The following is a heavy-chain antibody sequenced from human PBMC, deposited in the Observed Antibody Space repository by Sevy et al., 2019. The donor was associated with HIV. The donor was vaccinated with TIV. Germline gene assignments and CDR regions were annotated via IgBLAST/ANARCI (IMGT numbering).Heavy chain of an antibody. CDR2: ISSSSSYI. J-gene: IGHJ4*02. V-gene: IGHV3-21*01. CDR1: GFTFSSYS. CDR3: ARAPIYSSSSGDY. D-gene: IGHD6-6*01. Sequence: GGSLRLSCAASGFTFSSYSMNWVRQAPGKGLEWVSSISSSSSYIYYADSVKGRFTISRDNAKNPLYLQMNSLRAEDTVVYYCARAPIYSSSSGDYWGQGTLVTVSS.